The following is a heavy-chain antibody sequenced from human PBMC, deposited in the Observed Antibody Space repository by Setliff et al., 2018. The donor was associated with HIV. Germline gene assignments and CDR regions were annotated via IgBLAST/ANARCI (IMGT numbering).Heavy chain of an antibody. D-gene: IGHD3-16*01. CDR1: GGSFSGYY. V-gene: IGHV4-34*01. J-gene: IGHJ4*02. Sequence: SETLSLTCDVFGGSFSGYYWSWIRQPPGKGLEWIGEIIPSGSTNYNPSRESRVTISRDNSKNTVSLQMNSLGAEDTSLYYCAKGRNMMRSADWGQGTLVTVSS. CDR2: IIPSGST. CDR3: AKGRNMMRSAD.